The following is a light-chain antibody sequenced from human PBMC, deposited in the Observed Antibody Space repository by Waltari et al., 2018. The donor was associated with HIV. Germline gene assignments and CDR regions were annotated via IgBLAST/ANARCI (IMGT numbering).Light chain of an antibody. CDR1: QHIRTP. V-gene: IGKV1-39*01. Sequence: DIQMTQSPSSLSASVGDRVTITCRASQHIRTPLNWYQQKPGKAPKLLILDTSLLQSGVPSRFTASGSGTDFTLTINSLQPEDFATYFCQQTYETVVTFGGGTKVDIK. J-gene: IGKJ4*01. CDR2: DTS. CDR3: QQTYETVVT.